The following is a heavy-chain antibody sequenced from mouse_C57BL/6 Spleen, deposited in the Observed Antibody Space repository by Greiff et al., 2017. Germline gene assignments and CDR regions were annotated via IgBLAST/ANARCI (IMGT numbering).Heavy chain of an antibody. V-gene: IGHV3-6*01. CDR1: GYSITSGYY. J-gene: IGHJ2*01. D-gene: IGHD1-1*01. CDR2: ISYDGSN. Sequence: EVQLVESGPGLVKPSQSLSLTCSVTGYSITSGYYWNWIRQFPGNKLEWMGYISYDGSNNYNPSLKNRISITRDTSKNQFFLKLNSVTTEDTATYYCARAYDFDYWGQGTTLTVSS. CDR3: ARAYDFDY.